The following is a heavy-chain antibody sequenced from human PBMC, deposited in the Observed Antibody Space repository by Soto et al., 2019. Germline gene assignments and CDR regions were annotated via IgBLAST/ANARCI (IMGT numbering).Heavy chain of an antibody. CDR1: GFTFSNYD. Sequence: QPGGSLRLSCAASGFTFSNYDMHWVRQAPGKGLEWVAVIWYDGSNKYYVDSVKGRFTISRDNSQNTLYLQMNSLRAEDTAVYYCTRNSLLSPWTLNYWGQGNLVTVSS. V-gene: IGHV3-33*01. D-gene: IGHD3-10*01. CDR3: TRNSLLSPWTLNY. J-gene: IGHJ4*02. CDR2: IWYDGSNK.